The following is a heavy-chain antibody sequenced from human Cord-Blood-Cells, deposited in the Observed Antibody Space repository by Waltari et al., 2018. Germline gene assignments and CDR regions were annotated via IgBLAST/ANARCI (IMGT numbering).Heavy chain of an antibody. D-gene: IGHD3-10*01. V-gene: IGHV1-69*04. CDR2: IIPILGIA. J-gene: IGHJ4*02. CDR1: FSSYA. Sequence: FSSYAISWVRQAPGQGLEWMGRIIPILGIANYAQKFQGRVTITADKSTSTAYMELSSLRSEDTAVYYCARADANGGFGEQMWYFDYWGQGTLVTVSS. CDR3: ARADANGGFGEQMWYFDY.